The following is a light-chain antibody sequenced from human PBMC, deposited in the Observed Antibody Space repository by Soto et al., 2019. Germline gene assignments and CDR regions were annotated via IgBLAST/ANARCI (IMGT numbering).Light chain of an antibody. CDR2: GNI. CDR1: NSNIGAGYD. J-gene: IGLJ3*02. CDR3: QSYDSSLSGSKV. V-gene: IGLV1-40*01. Sequence: QSVLTQPPSVSGAPGQRVSISCTGSNSNIGAGYDVHWYQQLPGTAPKLLIYGNINRPSGVPDRFSGSKSGASAFLVITGLQAEDEADYYCQSYDSSLSGSKVFGGGTKPTVL.